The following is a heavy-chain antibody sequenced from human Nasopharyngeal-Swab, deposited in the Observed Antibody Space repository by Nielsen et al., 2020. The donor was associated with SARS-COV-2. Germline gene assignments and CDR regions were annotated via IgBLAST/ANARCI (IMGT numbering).Heavy chain of an antibody. Sequence: GESLKISCAASGFTFSNYWMFWVRQAPGKGLVWVSHINPDGSSTSHADSVKGRFTISRDNAKNTLYLQMNSLRAEDTAVYYCTRGGVTAGFDYWGQGTLVTVSS. V-gene: IGHV3-74*01. CDR1: GFTFSNYW. CDR2: INPDGSST. CDR3: TRGGVTAGFDY. J-gene: IGHJ4*02. D-gene: IGHD2-21*02.